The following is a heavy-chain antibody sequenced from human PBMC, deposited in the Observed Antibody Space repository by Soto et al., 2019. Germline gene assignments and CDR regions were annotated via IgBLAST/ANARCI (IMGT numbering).Heavy chain of an antibody. CDR2: ISSEGSNT. D-gene: IGHD1-1*01. V-gene: IGHV3-30-3*01. CDR3: ARVTPGNNLYYFSGLDV. CDR1: GFTFGTYA. Sequence: QVRLVESGGGVVQPGRSLRLSCVASGFTFGTYAIHWVRQAPGKGLQWVALISSEGSNTYYADSVKGRFTISRDNSKNTLYLEITILRPEDTGVYYCARVTPGNNLYYFSGLDVWGQGTSVIVSS. J-gene: IGHJ6*02.